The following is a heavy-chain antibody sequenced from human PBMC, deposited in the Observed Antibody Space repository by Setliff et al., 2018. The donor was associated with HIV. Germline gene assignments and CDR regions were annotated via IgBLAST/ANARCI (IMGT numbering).Heavy chain of an antibody. CDR1: GDTFTNYG. CDR2: ISGYHGNT. V-gene: IGHV1-18*01. D-gene: IGHD6-19*01. J-gene: IGHJ5*02. Sequence: ASVKVSCKASGDTFTNYGVTWVRQAPGQGLEWMGWISGYHGNTDYAQKFQGRVTMTTDTSTSTAYMELRSLRSDDTAVYYCARDFVEGIAVTDWFDPWGQGTLVTVSS. CDR3: ARDFVEGIAVTDWFDP.